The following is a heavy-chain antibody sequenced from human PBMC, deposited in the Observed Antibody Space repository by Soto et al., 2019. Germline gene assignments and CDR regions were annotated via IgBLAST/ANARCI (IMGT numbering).Heavy chain of an antibody. CDR3: ARGYYDSSGYDNYYFDY. CDR1: GGSISSYY. J-gene: IGHJ4*02. V-gene: IGHV4-4*07. D-gene: IGHD3-22*01. Sequence: SETLSLTCTVSGGSISSYYWSWIWQPAGKGLEWIGRIYTSGSTNYNPSLKSRVTMSVDTSKNQFSLKLSSVTAADTAVYYCARGYYDSSGYDNYYFDYWGQGTLVTVSS. CDR2: IYTSGST.